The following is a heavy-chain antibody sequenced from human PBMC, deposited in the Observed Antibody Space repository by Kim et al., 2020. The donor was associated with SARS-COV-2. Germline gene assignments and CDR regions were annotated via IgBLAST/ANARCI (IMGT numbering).Heavy chain of an antibody. J-gene: IGHJ4*02. CDR3: ARAHNSHWVDY. D-gene: IGHD1-1*01. Sequence: TNYNPSLKSRVTISVDTSKNQFSLKLSSVTAADTAVYYCARAHNSHWVDYWGQGTLVTVSS. CDR2: T. V-gene: IGHV4-59*01.